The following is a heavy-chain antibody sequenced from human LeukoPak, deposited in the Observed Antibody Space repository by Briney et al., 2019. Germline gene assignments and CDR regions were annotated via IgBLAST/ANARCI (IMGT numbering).Heavy chain of an antibody. V-gene: IGHV4-38-2*02. CDR3: TTGPNYFYFDL. Sequence: SETLSLTCNVYGRSISSGNYWDWIRQSPGKELEWIGSMLHSGSTYYNPSLSSRVTISVDTSNNQFSLRLNSVTAADTAVYYCTTGPNYFYFDLWGRGTLVTVSS. J-gene: IGHJ2*01. CDR1: GRSISSGNY. CDR2: MLHSGST.